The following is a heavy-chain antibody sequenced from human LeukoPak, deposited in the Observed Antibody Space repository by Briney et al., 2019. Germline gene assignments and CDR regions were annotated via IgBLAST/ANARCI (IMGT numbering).Heavy chain of an antibody. CDR3: ARGYSGYDFDY. Sequence: SETLSLTCAVYGGSFSGYYWSWIRQPPGKGLEWIGEINHSGSTNYNPSLKSRVTISVDTSKNQFSLKLSSVTAADTAVYYCARGYSGYDFDYWGQGTLVHVCS. CDR1: GGSFSGYY. D-gene: IGHD5-12*01. J-gene: IGHJ4*02. V-gene: IGHV4-34*01. CDR2: INHSGST.